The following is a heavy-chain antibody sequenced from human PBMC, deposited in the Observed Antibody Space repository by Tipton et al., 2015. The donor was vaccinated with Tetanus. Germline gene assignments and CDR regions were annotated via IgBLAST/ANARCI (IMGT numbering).Heavy chain of an antibody. D-gene: IGHD6-19*01. CDR1: GYIFTAYY. Sequence: QLVQSGAEVKKPGASVKVSCEASGYIFTAYYTHWVRQASGQGLEWMGSINPNGGGTKYAQMFQGRVTMTRDTSITTAYMELSGLRSDDTAMYYCARAGRKYSGARYDAAFDMWGQGTMVTVSS. V-gene: IGHV1-2*02. CDR2: INPNGGGT. J-gene: IGHJ3*02. CDR3: ARAGRKYSGARYDAAFDM.